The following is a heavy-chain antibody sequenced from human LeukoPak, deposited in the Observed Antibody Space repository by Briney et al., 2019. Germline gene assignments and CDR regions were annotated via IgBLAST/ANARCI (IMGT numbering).Heavy chain of an antibody. CDR2: IYFSGTT. CDR1: GDSIRSSTHY. CDR3: ARWSSGDYTFDY. V-gene: IGHV4-39*01. J-gene: IGHJ4*02. Sequence: SETLSLTCTVSGDSIRSSTHYWGSIRQPPGKGLEWIGGIYFSGTTYYNASLKSRVTISADTSKNQFYLKLSSVTAADTAVYYCARWSSGDYTFDYWGQGTLVTVSS. D-gene: IGHD4-17*01.